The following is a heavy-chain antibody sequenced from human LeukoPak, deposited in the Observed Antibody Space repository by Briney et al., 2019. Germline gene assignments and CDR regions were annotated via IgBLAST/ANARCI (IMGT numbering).Heavy chain of an antibody. V-gene: IGHV3-23*01. D-gene: IGHD3-10*01. CDR2: LACLDASCTE. CDR3: VRDSEGSFDY. Sequence: PGRSLRLSCAASGFTFGTFDMSWVRQAPGKGLEWVSTLACLDASCTEYYSDSVKGRFSISRDTSRSTLSLQVNSPRVEDTAMYYCVRDSEGSFDYWGQGTLVTVSS. J-gene: IGHJ4*02. CDR1: GFTFGTFD.